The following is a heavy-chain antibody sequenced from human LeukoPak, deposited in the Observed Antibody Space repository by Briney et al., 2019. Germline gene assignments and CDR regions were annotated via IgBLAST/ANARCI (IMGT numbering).Heavy chain of an antibody. CDR1: GFTFSSYG. CDR2: ISSSSSYI. CDR3: ARAGSSDAFDI. J-gene: IGHJ3*02. Sequence: GRSLRLSCAASGFTFSSYGMHWVRQAPGKGLEWVSSISSSSSYIYYADSVKGRFTISRDNAKNSLYLQMNSLRAEDTAVYYCARAGSSDAFDIWGQGTMVTVSS. V-gene: IGHV3-21*01. D-gene: IGHD3-10*01.